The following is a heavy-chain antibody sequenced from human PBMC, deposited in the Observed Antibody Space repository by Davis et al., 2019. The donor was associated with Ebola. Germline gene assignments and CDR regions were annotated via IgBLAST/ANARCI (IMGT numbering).Heavy chain of an antibody. CDR1: GFTFSGSA. V-gene: IGHV3-73*01. CDR2: IRSKANSYAT. Sequence: GGSLRLSCAASGFTFSGSAMHWVRQASGKGLEWVGRIRSKANSYATAYAASVKGRFTISRDNSKNTLYLQMNSLRAEDTAGYYCAKGGDIVLVVTNWFDPWGQGTLVTVSS. D-gene: IGHD2-8*02. CDR3: AKGGDIVLVVTNWFDP. J-gene: IGHJ5*02.